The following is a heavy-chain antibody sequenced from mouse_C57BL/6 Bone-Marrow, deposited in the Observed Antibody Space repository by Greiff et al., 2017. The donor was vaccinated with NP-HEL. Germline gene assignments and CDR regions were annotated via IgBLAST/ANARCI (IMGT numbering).Heavy chain of an antibody. CDR1: GFNIKDYY. CDR2: IDPADGDT. Sequence: EVQLQQSGAELVRPGASVKLSCTASGFNIKDYYMHWVKQRPEQGLEWIGRIDPADGDTEYAPKFQGKATMTADTSSNTAYLQLSSLTSEDTAVYYCTTMDYYGSPFAYWGQGTLVTVSA. V-gene: IGHV14-1*01. CDR3: TTMDYYGSPFAY. J-gene: IGHJ3*01. D-gene: IGHD1-1*01.